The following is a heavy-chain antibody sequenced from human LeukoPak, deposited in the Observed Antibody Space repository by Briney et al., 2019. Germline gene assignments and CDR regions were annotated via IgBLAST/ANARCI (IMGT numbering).Heavy chain of an antibody. Sequence: ASVNVSCKASGYNFMTFGVGWVRQAPGQGLQWMGWISPSSGNTNSAQKSQGRLSMSTDTSTGIAYMHLRSLTPDDAALYYCARAGTAVTGGDAFDIWGQGTMVIVSA. CDR2: ISPSSGNT. V-gene: IGHV1-18*01. D-gene: IGHD1-1*01. CDR3: ARAGTAVTGGDAFDI. J-gene: IGHJ3*02. CDR1: GYNFMTFG.